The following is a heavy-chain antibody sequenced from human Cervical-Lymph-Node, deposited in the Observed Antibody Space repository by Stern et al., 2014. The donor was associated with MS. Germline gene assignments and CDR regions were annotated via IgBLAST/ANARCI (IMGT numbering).Heavy chain of an antibody. CDR3: ATTFR. V-gene: IGHV1-69*01. CDR2: IIPKFGTT. D-gene: IGHD3-10*01. Sequence: VQLLESGAEVKKPGSSVKVSCKASGGIFSNDVINWVLQAPGQGLDWMGGIIPKFGTTKYAQKFQDRVKITADESMTTAYMDLSSLRSEDTALYYCATTFRWGQGTLITVSS. CDR1: GGIFSNDV. J-gene: IGHJ4*02.